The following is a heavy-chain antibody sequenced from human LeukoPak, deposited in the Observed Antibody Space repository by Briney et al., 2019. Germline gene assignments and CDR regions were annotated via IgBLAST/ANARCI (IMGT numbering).Heavy chain of an antibody. CDR3: ARGLNLGYCESFDP. V-gene: IGHV1-8*01. CDR2: MNPNSGNT. CDR1: GYTFTSYD. J-gene: IGHJ5*02. D-gene: IGHD2-15*01. Sequence: GASVKVPCKASGYTFTSYDINWVRQATGQGLEWMGWMNPNSGNTGYAQKFQGRVTMTRNTSISTAYMELSSLRSEDTAVYYCARGLNLGYCESFDPWGQGTLVTVSS.